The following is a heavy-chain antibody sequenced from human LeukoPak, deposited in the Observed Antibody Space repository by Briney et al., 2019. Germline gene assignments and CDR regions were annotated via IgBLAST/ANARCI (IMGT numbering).Heavy chain of an antibody. J-gene: IGHJ4*02. CDR3: ARAKTGYYDSSGYPGQGDPEADFDY. CDR2: INHSGST. Sequence: PSETLSLTCAVYGGSFSGYYWSWIRQPPGKGLEWIGEINHSGSTNYNPSLKSRVTISVDTSKNQFSLKLSSVTAADTAVYYCARAKTGYYDSSGYPGQGDPEADFDYWGQGTLVTVSS. CDR1: GGSFSGYY. D-gene: IGHD3-22*01. V-gene: IGHV4-34*01.